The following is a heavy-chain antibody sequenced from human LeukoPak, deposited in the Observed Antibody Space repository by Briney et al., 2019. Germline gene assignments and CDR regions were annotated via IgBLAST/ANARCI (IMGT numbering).Heavy chain of an antibody. D-gene: IGHD2-2*01. CDR2: IKQDGSEK. V-gene: IGHV3-7*01. Sequence: GGSLRLSCAASGFTFSSYWMSWVRQAPGKGLEWVANIKQDGSEKYYVDSVKGRFTISRDNAKNSLYLQMNSLRAEDTAVYYCARVDCSSTSCYKDYYYGMDVWGQGTTVTVSS. J-gene: IGHJ6*02. CDR3: ARVDCSSTSCYKDYYYGMDV. CDR1: GFTFSSYW.